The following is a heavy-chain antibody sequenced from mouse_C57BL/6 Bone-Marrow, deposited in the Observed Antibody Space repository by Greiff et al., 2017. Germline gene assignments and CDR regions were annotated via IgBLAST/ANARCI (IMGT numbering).Heavy chain of an antibody. CDR3: AREGYYDCPIAY. D-gene: IGHD2-4*01. CDR1: GYTFTSYG. J-gene: IGHJ3*01. CDR2: IYPRSGNT. Sequence: QVQLKQSGAELARPGASVKLSCKASGYTFTSYGISWVKQRTGQGLEWIGEIYPRSGNTYYNEKFKGKATLTADTSSSTAYMELRSLTSEDSAVYFCAREGYYDCPIAYWGQGTLVTVSA. V-gene: IGHV1-81*01.